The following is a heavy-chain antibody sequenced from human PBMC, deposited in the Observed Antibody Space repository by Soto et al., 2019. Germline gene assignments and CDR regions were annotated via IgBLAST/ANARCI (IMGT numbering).Heavy chain of an antibody. V-gene: IGHV3-30*03. J-gene: IGHJ2*01. CDR1: GVTFKDYG. Sequence: LRLSCGAPGVTFKDYGMHWVRQAPGKGLEWVAVISYDGKQTYYADSVKGRFTISKDKSKRTLFLQMNSLRVDDTAVYYCARDGWGSNWYFDLWGRGTLVTV. CDR2: ISYDGKQT. D-gene: IGHD3-16*01. CDR3: ARDGWGSNWYFDL.